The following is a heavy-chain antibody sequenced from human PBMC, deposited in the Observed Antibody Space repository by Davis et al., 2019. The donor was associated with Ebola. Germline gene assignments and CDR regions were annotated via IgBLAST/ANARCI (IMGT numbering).Heavy chain of an antibody. V-gene: IGHV3-30*03. CDR1: GFTFSSYG. CDR2: ISDGGANK. J-gene: IGHJ6*04. CDR3: ASEGGYSYGGDDYYYGMDV. D-gene: IGHD5-18*01. Sequence: GGSLRLSCAASGFTFSSYGMHWVRQAPGKGLEWVAVISDGGANKYYADSVKGRFTISRDNSKNTVYLQMNSLRAEDTAVYYCASEGGYSYGGDDYYYGMDVWGKGTTVIVSS.